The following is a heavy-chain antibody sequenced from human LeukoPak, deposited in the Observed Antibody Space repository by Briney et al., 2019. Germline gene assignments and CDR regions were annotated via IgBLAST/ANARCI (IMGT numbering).Heavy chain of an antibody. D-gene: IGHD1-26*01. Sequence: PGGSLRLSCAASGFTFSSYWMSWVRQAPGKGLEWVANIKQDGSEKYYVDSVKGRFTISRDNAKNSLYLQMNSLRAEDTAVYYCARDGIVGATLSPSNWFDPWGQGTLVTVSS. CDR1: GFTFSSYW. CDR2: IKQDGSEK. V-gene: IGHV3-7*01. J-gene: IGHJ5*02. CDR3: ARDGIVGATLSPSNWFDP.